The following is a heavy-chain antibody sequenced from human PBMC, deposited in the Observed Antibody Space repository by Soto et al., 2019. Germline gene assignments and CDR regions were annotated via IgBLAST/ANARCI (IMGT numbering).Heavy chain of an antibody. Sequence: QVQLVQSGAEVRQPASSVKVSCKTSGATFSSYAITWVRQAPGQGLEWMGGIVPTVATSTYAQKFQGRVTITADKFTNTGYMELSSLRSDDTSVYYCVRVVAIPGYPDNWGQGTLVTVSS. V-gene: IGHV1-69*14. CDR3: VRVVAIPGYPDN. D-gene: IGHD5-12*01. CDR1: GATFSSYA. J-gene: IGHJ4*02. CDR2: IVPTVATS.